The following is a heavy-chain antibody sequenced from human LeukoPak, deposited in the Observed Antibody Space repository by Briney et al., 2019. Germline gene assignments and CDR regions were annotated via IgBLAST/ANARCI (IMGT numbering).Heavy chain of an antibody. CDR3: ARDTQYYDILTGYWTWDYYYGMDV. CDR2: IYTGGRT. Sequence: GGSLRLSCAASGFTVSDNYMSWVRQAPGKGLEWVSIIYTGGRTYYTDSVKGRFTISRDNSKNTLYLQMNSLRAEDTAVYYCARDTQYYDILTGYWTWDYYYGMDVWGQGTTVTVSS. V-gene: IGHV3-53*05. CDR1: GFTVSDNY. D-gene: IGHD3-9*01. J-gene: IGHJ6*02.